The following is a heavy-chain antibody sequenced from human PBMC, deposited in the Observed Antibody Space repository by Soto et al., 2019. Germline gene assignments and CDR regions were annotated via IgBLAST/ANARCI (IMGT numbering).Heavy chain of an antibody. D-gene: IGHD2-21*01. CDR3: ARDGGGVVVAKTWNWFDP. Sequence: QVQLQESGPGLVKPSQTLSLTCTVSGGSISSGGYYWSWIRQHRGKGLEWIGYIYYSGSTYYNPSLKSRVTISVDTSKNQFSLKLSSVTAADTAVYYCARDGGGVVVAKTWNWFDPWGQGTLVTVSS. J-gene: IGHJ5*02. V-gene: IGHV4-31*03. CDR2: IYYSGST. CDR1: GGSISSGGYY.